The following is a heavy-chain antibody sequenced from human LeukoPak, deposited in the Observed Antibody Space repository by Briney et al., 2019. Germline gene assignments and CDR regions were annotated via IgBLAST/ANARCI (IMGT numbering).Heavy chain of an antibody. CDR1: GGSISSNSYY. J-gene: IGHJ4*02. CDR2: INHSGAT. V-gene: IGHV4-39*05. CDR3: AVVDGQLRVVDY. Sequence: SETPSLTCAVSGGSISSNSYYWGWIRQPPGKRLEWVGEINHSGATNYNPSLKSRVTISVDTSKKQFSLNLSSVTAADTAVYYCAVVDGQLRVVDYWGQGTLVTVSS. D-gene: IGHD6-13*01.